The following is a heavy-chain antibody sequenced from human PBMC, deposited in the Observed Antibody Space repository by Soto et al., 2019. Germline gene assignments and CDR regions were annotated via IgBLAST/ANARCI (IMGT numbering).Heavy chain of an antibody. J-gene: IGHJ4*02. CDR3: ARWNVQYDSYGFF. D-gene: IGHD5-18*01. CDR1: GFTFSTYP. CDR2: ISYDGSSK. V-gene: IGHV3-30-3*01. Sequence: QVQLVESGGGVVQPGRSLRLSCAASGFTFSTYPMHWVRQAPGRGLEWVALISYDGSSKYYADSVKGRFTISRDNSKNTLYLQMNSLIAEDTAVYYCARWNVQYDSYGFFWGQGTLVTVSA.